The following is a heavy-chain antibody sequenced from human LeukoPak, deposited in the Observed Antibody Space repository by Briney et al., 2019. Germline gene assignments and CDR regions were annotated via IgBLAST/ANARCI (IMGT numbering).Heavy chain of an antibody. V-gene: IGHV1-18*01. CDR1: GYTFTSYG. J-gene: IGHJ5*02. CDR3: AREVQDVWGSYRSDWFDP. CDR2: ISAYNGNT. D-gene: IGHD3-16*02. Sequence: ASVKVSCKASGYTFTSYGISWVRQAPGQGLEWMGWISAYNGNTNYAQKLQGRVTMTTDTSTSTAYMELRSLRSDDTAVYYCAREVQDVWGSYRSDWFDPWGQGTLVTVSS.